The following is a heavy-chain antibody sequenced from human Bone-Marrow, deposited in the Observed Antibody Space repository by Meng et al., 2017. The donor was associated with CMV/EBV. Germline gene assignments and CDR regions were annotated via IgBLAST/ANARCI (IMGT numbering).Heavy chain of an antibody. Sequence: ASVKVSCKVSGYTLTELSMHWVRQAPGKGLEWMGGFDPEDGETIYAQKFQGRVTMTEDTSTDTAYMELSSLRSEDTAVYYCASSIMITFGGVYYYYGMDVWGQGNTVTVSS. CDR3: ASSIMITFGGVYYYYGMDV. V-gene: IGHV1-24*01. J-gene: IGHJ6*02. CDR1: GYTLTELS. CDR2: FDPEDGET. D-gene: IGHD3-16*01.